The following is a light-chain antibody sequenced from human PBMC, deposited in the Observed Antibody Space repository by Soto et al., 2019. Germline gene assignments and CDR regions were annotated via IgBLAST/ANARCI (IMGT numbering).Light chain of an antibody. J-gene: IGLJ3*02. CDR2: LEGRGSY. CDR1: SGHSSYI. V-gene: IGLV4-60*02. CDR3: ETWDSTTLV. Sequence: QSLLTQSSSASASLGSSVKLTCTLSSGHSSYIIAWHQQQPGKAPRYLMKLEGRGSYNKGSGVPDRFSGSSSGADRYLTISNLQFEDEADYYCETWDSTTLVFGGGTKVTVL.